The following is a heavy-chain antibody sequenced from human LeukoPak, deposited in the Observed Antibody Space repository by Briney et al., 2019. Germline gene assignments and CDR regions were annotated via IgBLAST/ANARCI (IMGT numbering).Heavy chain of an antibody. Sequence: GASVKVSCKTSGYTVFSYGITWGRQSPVQGLEWMGWISADSGNTHYGKKFQGRVTMTKDRSTSTVYMELRSLRSDDTAIYYCARDSYRSGSTDFWGQGTMVSVSS. D-gene: IGHD3-16*02. CDR1: GYTVFSYG. J-gene: IGHJ4*02. CDR2: ISADSGNT. V-gene: IGHV1-18*04. CDR3: ARDSYRSGSTDF.